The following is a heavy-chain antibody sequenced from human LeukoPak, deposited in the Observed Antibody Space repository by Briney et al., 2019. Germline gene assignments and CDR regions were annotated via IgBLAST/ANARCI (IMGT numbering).Heavy chain of an antibody. CDR1: GGSISSGGYY. CDR2: IYYSGST. D-gene: IGHD3-22*01. J-gene: IGHJ3*02. V-gene: IGHV4-31*03. Sequence: SETLSLTCTVSGGSISSGGYYWSWIRQHLGKGLEWIGYIYYSGSTYYNPSLKSRVTISVDTSKNQFSLKLSSVTAADTAVYYCAREDYDSSGYMFGGAFDIWGQGTMVTVSS. CDR3: AREDYDSSGYMFGGAFDI.